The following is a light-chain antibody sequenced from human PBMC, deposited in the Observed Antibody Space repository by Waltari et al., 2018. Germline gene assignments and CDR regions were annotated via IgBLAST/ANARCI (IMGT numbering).Light chain of an antibody. J-gene: IGKJ1*01. CDR1: QSISSW. CDR2: DPS. CDR3: QQYNSYWT. V-gene: IGKV1-5*01. Sequence: DIQMTQSPSTLSASVGDRVTITCRASQSISSWLAWYQPKPGKAPKLLIYDPSSVESGGPSRFSGSGSGTEFTLTISSLQPDDFATYYCQQYNSYWTFGQGTKVEIK.